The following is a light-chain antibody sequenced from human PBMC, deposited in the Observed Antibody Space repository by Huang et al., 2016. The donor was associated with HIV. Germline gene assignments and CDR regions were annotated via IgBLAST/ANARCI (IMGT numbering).Light chain of an antibody. J-gene: IGKJ1*01. Sequence: DIQMTQSPPSLSASVRDRVTFTCRANQNITKSLNWYQQKPGNAPKLLIYTASTLESGVPSRFSGSGSGSRFTLNIVKLQPEDFATYYCQQSFSVPRTFG. CDR1: QNITKS. CDR3: QQSFSVPRT. V-gene: IGKV1-39*01. CDR2: TAS.